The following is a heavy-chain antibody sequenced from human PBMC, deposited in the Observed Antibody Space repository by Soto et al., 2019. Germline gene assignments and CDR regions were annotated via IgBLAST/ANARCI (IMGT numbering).Heavy chain of an antibody. CDR2: IHSDGSST. Sequence: EVQLVESGGGLVRPGGSLRLSCAASGFTFSYYWMHWVRQAPGEGLVWVSRIHSDGSSTTYADFMKGRFIISRDNARNTVDLQMNSVRVEDTAVYYCARGDRGAFDLWGQGTVVTVSS. D-gene: IGHD1-26*01. CDR3: ARGDRGAFDL. CDR1: GFTFSYYW. V-gene: IGHV3-74*01. J-gene: IGHJ3*01.